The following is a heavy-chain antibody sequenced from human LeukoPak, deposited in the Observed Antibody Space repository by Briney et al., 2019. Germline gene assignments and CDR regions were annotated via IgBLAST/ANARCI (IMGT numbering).Heavy chain of an antibody. CDR1: GFTFSDYS. Sequence: GGSLRLSCAASGFTFSDYSMNWVRQAPGKGLEWISYIGIDSGNTNYADSVKGRFTISGDKAKSSLYLQMNSLRAEDTAVYYCARVYGYDFWSGPPDYWGQGTLVTVSS. V-gene: IGHV3-48*01. D-gene: IGHD3-3*01. J-gene: IGHJ4*02. CDR3: ARVYGYDFWSGPPDY. CDR2: IGIDSGNT.